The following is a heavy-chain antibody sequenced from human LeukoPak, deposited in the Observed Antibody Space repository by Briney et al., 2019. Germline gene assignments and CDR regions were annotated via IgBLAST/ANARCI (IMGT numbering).Heavy chain of an antibody. CDR1: GFTVTSNY. CDR2: IDSGGST. V-gene: IGHV3-53*01. Sequence: GGSLRLSCAASGFTVTSNYMTWVRQALGKGLEWVSVIDSGGSTYYADSVKGRFTISRDNSKNTLYLQMNSLRAEDTAVYYCARERGSCSGGSCYSGGSFDYWGQGTLVTVSS. J-gene: IGHJ4*02. D-gene: IGHD2-15*01. CDR3: ARERGSCSGGSCYSGGSFDY.